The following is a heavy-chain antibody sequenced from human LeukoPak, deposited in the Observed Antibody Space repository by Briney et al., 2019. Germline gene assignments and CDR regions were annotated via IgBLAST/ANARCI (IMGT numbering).Heavy chain of an antibody. CDR2: IYTSGST. V-gene: IGHV4-61*02. CDR3: ARGTRPPNSYYFDY. J-gene: IGHJ4*02. Sequence: SQTLSLTCTVSGGSISSGSYCWSWIRQPAGKGLEWIGRIYTSGSTNYNPSLKSRVTISVDTSKNQFPLKLSSVTAADTAVYYCARGTRPPNSYYFDYWGQGTLVTVSS. D-gene: IGHD1-1*01. CDR1: GGSISSGSYC.